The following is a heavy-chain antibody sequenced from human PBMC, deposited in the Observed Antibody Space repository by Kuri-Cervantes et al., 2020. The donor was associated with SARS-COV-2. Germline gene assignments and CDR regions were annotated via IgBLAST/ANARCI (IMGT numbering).Heavy chain of an antibody. CDR1: GFTFSSYS. CDR3: ARDFSSSGGFDY. V-gene: IGHV3-21*01. J-gene: IGHJ4*02. D-gene: IGHD6-6*01. Sequence: GGSLRLSCAASGFTFSSYSMNWVRQAPGKGLEWVSSISSSSSGYIYYADSVKGRFTISRDNAKNSLYLQMNSLRAEDTAVYYCARDFSSSGGFDYWGQGTLVTVSS. CDR2: ISSSSSGYI.